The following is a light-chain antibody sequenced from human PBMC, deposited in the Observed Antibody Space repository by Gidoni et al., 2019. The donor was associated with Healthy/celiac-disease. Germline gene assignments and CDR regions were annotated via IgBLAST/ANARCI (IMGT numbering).Light chain of an antibody. Sequence: ERVMTKSPATLSLSPGERATLPCRASQSVSSNLAWYQPKPGQSPWLLIYGSSTRATGIPARFSGSGSGTEFTLTISSLQSEDFAVYYCQHQGTFGQGTKVEIK. CDR1: QSVSSN. CDR2: GSS. CDR3: QHQGT. J-gene: IGKJ1*01. V-gene: IGKV3-15*01.